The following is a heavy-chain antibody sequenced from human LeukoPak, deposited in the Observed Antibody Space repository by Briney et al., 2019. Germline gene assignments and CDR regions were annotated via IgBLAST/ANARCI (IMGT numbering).Heavy chain of an antibody. Sequence: GGSLRLSCAASGFTFNNYAMNWVRQAPGKGLEWVSGISGSGGSTYYADSVKGRFTISRDNSKNTLYLQMNRLIAEDTAVYFCAKDPLSYYDSSGYRYFDYWGQGTLVTVSS. V-gene: IGHV3-23*01. D-gene: IGHD3-22*01. CDR1: GFTFNNYA. J-gene: IGHJ4*02. CDR2: ISGSGGST. CDR3: AKDPLSYYDSSGYRYFDY.